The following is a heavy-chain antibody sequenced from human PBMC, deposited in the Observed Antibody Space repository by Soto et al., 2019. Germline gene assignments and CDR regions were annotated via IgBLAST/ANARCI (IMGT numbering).Heavy chain of an antibody. J-gene: IGHJ6*02. D-gene: IGHD2-2*01. V-gene: IGHV1-69*01. CDR3: GSRKGCSSTSCYSDYYYYYGMDV. Sequence: QVQLVQSGAEVKKPGSSVKVSCKASGGTFSSYAISWVRQAPGQGLEWMGGIIPIFGTANYAQKFQGRVTVTAAESTSTAYMELSSLGSDDTAGYYCGSRKGCSSTSCYSDYYYYYGMDVWGQGTTVTVSS. CDR1: GGTFSSYA. CDR2: IIPIFGTA.